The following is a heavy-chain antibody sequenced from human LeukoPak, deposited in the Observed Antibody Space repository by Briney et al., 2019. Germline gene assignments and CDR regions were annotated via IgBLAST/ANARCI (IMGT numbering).Heavy chain of an antibody. J-gene: IGHJ4*02. CDR3: ARFDDILTGDYYFDY. CDR2: INAGNGNT. CDR1: GYTFTSYA. Sequence: ASVKVSCKASGYTFTSYAMHWVRQAPGQRLEWMGWINAGNGNTKYSQKFQGRVTITRDTSASTAYMELSSLRSEDTAVYYCARFDDILTGDYYFDYWGQGTLVTVSS. D-gene: IGHD3-9*01. V-gene: IGHV1-3*01.